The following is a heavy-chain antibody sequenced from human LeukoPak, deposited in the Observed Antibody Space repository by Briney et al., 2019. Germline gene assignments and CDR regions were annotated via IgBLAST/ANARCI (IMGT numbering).Heavy chain of an antibody. Sequence: SETLSLTCAVSDYSISSAYYWGWIRHPPGNGLEWIGSIYHSGSTDYNPSLKSLVTISVDTSKNQFSLKLRSVTAADTAVYYCARDQAYCGGDCYFDFWGQGTLVTVSS. J-gene: IGHJ4*02. D-gene: IGHD2-21*02. CDR2: IYHSGST. V-gene: IGHV4-38-2*02. CDR1: DYSISSAYY. CDR3: ARDQAYCGGDCYFDF.